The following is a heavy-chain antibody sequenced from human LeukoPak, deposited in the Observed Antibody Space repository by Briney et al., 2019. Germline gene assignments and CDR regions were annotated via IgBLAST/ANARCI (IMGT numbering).Heavy chain of an antibody. Sequence: GGSLRLSCAASGFTFSVAAMTWVRQAPGKGLEWVSLIGASGESTYYADSVKGRFTISRDNSKNTLSLQMNSLRAEDTAVYYCARDQVRDYESSGYYLHAFDIWGQGTMVTVSS. V-gene: IGHV3-23*01. CDR3: ARDQVRDYESSGYYLHAFDI. CDR1: GFTFSVAA. CDR2: IGASGEST. J-gene: IGHJ3*02. D-gene: IGHD3-22*01.